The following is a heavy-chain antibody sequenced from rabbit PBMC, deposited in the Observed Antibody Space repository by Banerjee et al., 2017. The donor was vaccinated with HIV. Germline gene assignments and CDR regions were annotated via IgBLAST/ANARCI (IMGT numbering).Heavy chain of an antibody. Sequence: QLVESGGGLVQPGGSLKLSCKASGFDFSNYYMSWVRQAPGKGLEWIGTIYTGKGSTYYANWVNGRFTISSDNAQNTVDLQMNTLTAADTATYFCARGYDDYGENWLDLWGQGTLVTVS. CDR1: GFDFSNYY. V-gene: IGHV1S7*01. J-gene: IGHJ5*01. D-gene: IGHD2-1*01. CDR2: IYTGKGST. CDR3: ARGYDDYGENWLDL.